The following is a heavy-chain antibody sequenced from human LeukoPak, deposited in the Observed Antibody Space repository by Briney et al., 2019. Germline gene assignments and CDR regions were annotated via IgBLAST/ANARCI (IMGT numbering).Heavy chain of an antibody. CDR2: VYYSGIT. V-gene: IGHV4-39*01. D-gene: IGHD3-22*01. J-gene: IGHJ5*02. CDR1: GGPISSYY. Sequence: PSETLSLTCTVSGGPISSYYWGWIRQPPGKGLEWIGSVYYSGITYYNPSLKSRVTISVDTSKNQFSLRLSSVTAADTAVYYCARQRGYHYDSTTNRFSDLWGQGTRVTVSS. CDR3: ARQRGYHYDSTTNRFSDL.